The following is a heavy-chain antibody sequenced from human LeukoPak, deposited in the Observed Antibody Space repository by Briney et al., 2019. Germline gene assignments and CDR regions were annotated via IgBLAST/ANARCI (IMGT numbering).Heavy chain of an antibody. CDR1: GDSISSGGSY. D-gene: IGHD1-26*01. V-gene: IGHV4-30-2*01. CDR2: IYHTGDT. J-gene: IGHJ4*02. CDR3: ARDDGSTGVDY. Sequence: QTSETLSLTCTVSGDSISSGGSYWSWIRQPPGKGLEWIGYIYHTGDTYYTPSLKSRITISLDKSKNQFFLKLTSVTAADSAVYYCARDDGSTGVDYWGQGTLVTVSS.